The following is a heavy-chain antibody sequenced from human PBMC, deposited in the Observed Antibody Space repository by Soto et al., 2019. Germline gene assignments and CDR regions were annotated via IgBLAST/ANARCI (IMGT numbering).Heavy chain of an antibody. CDR3: AKEGGVSVSYYISSSYYFDY. D-gene: IGHD1-26*01. Sequence: QVQLVESGGGVVQPGRSLRLSCVASGFTFSSYGMHWVRQAPGKGLEWVAIISYDGSNTYYADSVKGRFTISRDNSKNTLYLQMNSLRAEDTSVYYCAKEGGVSVSYYISSSYYFDYWGQGTLVTVSS. V-gene: IGHV3-30*18. J-gene: IGHJ4*02. CDR2: ISYDGSNT. CDR1: GFTFSSYG.